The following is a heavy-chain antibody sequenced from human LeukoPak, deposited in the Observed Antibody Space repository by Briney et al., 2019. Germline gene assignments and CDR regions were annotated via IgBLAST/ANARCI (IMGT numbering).Heavy chain of an antibody. D-gene: IGHD2-2*01. Sequence: GASVKVSCKASGYTFTSYGISWVRQAPGQGLEWMGWISAYNGNTNYAQKFQGRVTITTDESTSTAYMELSSLRSEDTAVYYCARPYCSSTSCYFSLDIWGQGTMVTVSS. CDR3: ARPYCSSTSCYFSLDI. CDR1: GYTFTSYG. V-gene: IGHV1-18*01. J-gene: IGHJ3*02. CDR2: ISAYNGNT.